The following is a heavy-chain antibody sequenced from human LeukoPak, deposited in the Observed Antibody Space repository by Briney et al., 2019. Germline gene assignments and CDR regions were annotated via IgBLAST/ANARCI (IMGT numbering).Heavy chain of an antibody. CDR2: IKQDGSEN. D-gene: IGHD2-2*01. CDR3: ARERYCTTATCYVGVPFDY. J-gene: IGHJ4*02. V-gene: IGHV3-7*01. Sequence: GGSLRLSCAASGFIISTYYMTWVRQAPGKGLEWVAGIKQDGSENYYVDSVKGRFTVSRDNSKNSLYLQMNSLRAEDTVVYFCARERYCTTATCYVGVPFDYWGQGTLVTVSS. CDR1: GFIISTYY.